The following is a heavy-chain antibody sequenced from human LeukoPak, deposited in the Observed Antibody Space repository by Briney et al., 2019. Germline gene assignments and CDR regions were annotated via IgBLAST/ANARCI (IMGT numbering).Heavy chain of an antibody. CDR2: IIPIFGTA. V-gene: IGHV1-69*13. D-gene: IGHD5-12*01. CDR3: ARERYSGYDLNGFDY. CDR1: GGTFISYA. Sequence: GASVKVSCKASGGTFISYAISWEGQAHGQGLEWMGGIIPIFGTANYAQKFQGRVTITADESTSTAYMELSSLRSEDTAVYYCARERYSGYDLNGFDYWGQGTLVTVSS. J-gene: IGHJ4*02.